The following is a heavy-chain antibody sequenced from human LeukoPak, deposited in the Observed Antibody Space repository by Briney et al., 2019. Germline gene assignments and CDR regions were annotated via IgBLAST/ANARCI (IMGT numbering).Heavy chain of an antibody. CDR1: GFTFSSHA. V-gene: IGHV3-23*01. CDR3: AKDAWFSTY. J-gene: IGHJ4*02. Sequence: GGSLRLSCATSGFTFSSHAMTWVRQAPGKGLEWVSTTSNTGGDTFYADSVKGRFTISRDNSKNTLYVQMSSLRAEDTAIYYCAKDAWFSTYWGQGTLVTVSS. D-gene: IGHD3-10*01. CDR2: TSNTGGDT.